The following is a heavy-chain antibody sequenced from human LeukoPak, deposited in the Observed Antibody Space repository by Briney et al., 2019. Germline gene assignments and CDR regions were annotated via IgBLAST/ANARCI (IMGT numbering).Heavy chain of an antibody. Sequence: GGSLRLSCAASGFTFSTYTMQWVRQAPGKGLEWVSAISGSGGSTYYADSVKGRFTISRDNSKNTLYLQMNSLGVEDTAVYYCAKGTFDWSFPLYFDSWGQGILVTVSS. CDR2: ISGSGGST. J-gene: IGHJ4*02. CDR3: AKGTFDWSFPLYFDS. CDR1: GFTFSTYT. V-gene: IGHV3-23*01. D-gene: IGHD3-9*01.